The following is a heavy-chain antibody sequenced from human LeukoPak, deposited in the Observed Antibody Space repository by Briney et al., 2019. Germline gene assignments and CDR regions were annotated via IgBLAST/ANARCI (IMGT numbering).Heavy chain of an antibody. CDR2: IIPIFGTA. Sequence: SVKVSCKASGGTFSSYAISWVRQAPGQGLEWMGRIIPIFGTANYAQKFQGRVTITTDESTSTAYMELSSLRSEDTAAYYCARSQGYGAYWYFDLWGRGTLVTVSS. CDR1: GGTFSSYA. V-gene: IGHV1-69*05. CDR3: ARSQGYGAYWYFDL. J-gene: IGHJ2*01. D-gene: IGHD5-12*01.